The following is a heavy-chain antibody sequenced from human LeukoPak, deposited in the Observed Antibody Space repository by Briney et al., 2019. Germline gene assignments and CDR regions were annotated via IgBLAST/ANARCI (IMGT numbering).Heavy chain of an antibody. J-gene: IGHJ4*02. V-gene: IGHV3-53*01. Sequence: PGGSLRLSCAASGFTVSSNYMSWVRQAPGKGLEWVSVIYSGGSTYYADSVKGRFTISRDNSKNTLYLQMNSLRADDTAVYYCARDDSSGYYYFDNWGQGTLVTVSS. CDR3: ARDDSSGYYYFDN. D-gene: IGHD3-22*01. CDR2: IYSGGST. CDR1: GFTVSSNY.